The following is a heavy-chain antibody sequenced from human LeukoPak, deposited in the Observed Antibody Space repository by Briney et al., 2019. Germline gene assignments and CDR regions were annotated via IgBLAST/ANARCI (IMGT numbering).Heavy chain of an antibody. D-gene: IGHD2-15*01. Sequence: GGSLRLSCAASGFTFSVYGMNWVRQAPGEGLEWVASISSDSTNIYYTDSVKGRFIISRDNAKNSLYLQMNSLILEDTAVYYCARDGSGSGDYWGQGTLVTVSS. CDR1: GFTFSVYG. J-gene: IGHJ4*02. V-gene: IGHV3-21*01. CDR2: ISSDSTNI. CDR3: ARDGSGSGDY.